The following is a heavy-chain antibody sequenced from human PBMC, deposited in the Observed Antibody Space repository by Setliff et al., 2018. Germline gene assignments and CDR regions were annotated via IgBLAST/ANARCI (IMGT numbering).Heavy chain of an antibody. J-gene: IGHJ6*02. D-gene: IGHD2-2*01. V-gene: IGHV3-11*04. CDR2: ISGDGRTI. CDR3: ARDGVFYAMDV. Sequence: PGGSLRLSCAASGFSFSGSYMSWVRQAPGKGLEWISKISGDGRTIYQADSVRGRFTISRDNADNSLYLQMNSLRADDTALYYCARDGVFYAMDVWGQGTTVTVSS. CDR1: GFSFSGSY.